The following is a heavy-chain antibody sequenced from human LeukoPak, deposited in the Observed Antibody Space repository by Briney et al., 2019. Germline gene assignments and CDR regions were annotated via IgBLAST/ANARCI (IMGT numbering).Heavy chain of an antibody. Sequence: SETLSLTCPVSGGSISSYYWSWIRQPPGKGLEWIGYIYYSGSTNYNPSLKSRVTISVDTSKNQFSLKLSSVTAADTAVYYCARVATTVTLFDYWGQGTLVTVSS. D-gene: IGHD4-17*01. V-gene: IGHV4-59*01. J-gene: IGHJ4*02. CDR3: ARVATTVTLFDY. CDR1: GGSISSYY. CDR2: IYYSGST.